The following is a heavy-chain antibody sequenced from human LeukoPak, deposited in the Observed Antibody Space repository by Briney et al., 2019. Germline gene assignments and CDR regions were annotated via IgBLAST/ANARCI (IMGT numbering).Heavy chain of an antibody. V-gene: IGHV4-30-4*02. CDR1: GGSISSGDYY. Sequence: SETLSLTCTVSGGSISSGDYYWSWIRQPPGKGLEWIGYIYYSGSTYYNPSLKSRVTISVDTSKNQFSLKLSSVTAADTAVYYCARAHPPFTSIDYWGQGTLVTVSS. CDR3: ARAHPPFTSIDY. CDR2: IYYSGST. J-gene: IGHJ4*02.